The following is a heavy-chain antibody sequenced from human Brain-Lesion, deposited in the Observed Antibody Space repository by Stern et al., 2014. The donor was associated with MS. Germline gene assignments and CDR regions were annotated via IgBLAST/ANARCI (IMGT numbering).Heavy chain of an antibody. J-gene: IGHJ4*02. CDR3: ARAVRNQLLSEY. Sequence: VQLVESGAEVKKPGASVKVSCKASGYTFSSYDITWVRQASGHGLEWMGWMNPYSGNTGYAQKFKGGVSMTSDPSISTVYMELTSLTSDDTAVYFCARAVRNQLLSEYWGQGTLVTVSS. D-gene: IGHD2-2*01. CDR2: MNPYSGNT. CDR1: GYTFSSYD. V-gene: IGHV1-8*01.